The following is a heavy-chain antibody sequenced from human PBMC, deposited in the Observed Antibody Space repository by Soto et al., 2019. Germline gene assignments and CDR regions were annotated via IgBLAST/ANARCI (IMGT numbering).Heavy chain of an antibody. V-gene: IGHV4-59*12. Sequence: SETLSLTCTVSGGSISSYYWSWIRQPPGKGLEWIGYIYYSGSTNYNPSLKSRVTISVDTSKNQFSLKLSSVTAEDTAVYYRARDQLYYNDISGRPLNAFDVWGQGTMVTVSS. D-gene: IGHD3-22*01. J-gene: IGHJ3*01. CDR1: GGSISSYY. CDR3: ARDQLYYNDISGRPLNAFDV. CDR2: IYYSGST.